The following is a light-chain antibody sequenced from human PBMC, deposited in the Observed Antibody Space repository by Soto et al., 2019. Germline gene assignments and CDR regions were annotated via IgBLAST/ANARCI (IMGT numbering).Light chain of an antibody. CDR1: QSVSDTY. CDR3: QQYGSSSLYT. CDR2: DAS. J-gene: IGKJ2*01. Sequence: IVLTQSPGTLSLSPGERATLSCRASQSVSDTYLAWYQQKPGQAPRLLIYDASSRATGVPDRFSGSGSGTDFTLTISRLEPEDFAVYYCQQYGSSSLYTFGQGTKVDIK. V-gene: IGKV3-20*01.